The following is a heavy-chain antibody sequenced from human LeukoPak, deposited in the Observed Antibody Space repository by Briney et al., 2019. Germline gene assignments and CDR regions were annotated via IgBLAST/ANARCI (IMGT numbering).Heavy chain of an antibody. CDR2: INHSGST. J-gene: IGHJ4*02. Sequence: PSETLSLTCAVYGGSFSGYYWSWIRQPPGKGLEWIGEINHSGSTNYNPSLKSRVTISVDTSKNQFSLKLSSVTAAVTAVYYCARVSGTTSIDFDYWGQGTLVTVSS. CDR1: GGSFSGYY. D-gene: IGHD1-7*01. V-gene: IGHV4-34*01. CDR3: ARVSGTTSIDFDY.